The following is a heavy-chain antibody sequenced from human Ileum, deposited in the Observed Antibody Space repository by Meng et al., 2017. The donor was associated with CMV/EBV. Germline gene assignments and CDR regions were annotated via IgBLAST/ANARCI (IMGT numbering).Heavy chain of an antibody. CDR3: ASGSPQLGYV. CDR1: GGSISSGDYY. V-gene: IGHV4-30-4*01. CDR2: IYYSGST. Sequence: QVPLQESGPGQGKPSQALSLPCTVSGGSISSGDYYWSWIRQPPGKGLEWIGYIYYSGSTFYNPSLKSRVTISADTSKNQFSLKLNSVTAADTAVYYCASGSPQLGYVWGQGTLVTVSS. D-gene: IGHD1-1*01. J-gene: IGHJ4*02.